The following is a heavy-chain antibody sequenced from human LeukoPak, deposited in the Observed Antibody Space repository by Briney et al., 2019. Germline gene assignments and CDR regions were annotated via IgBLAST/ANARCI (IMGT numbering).Heavy chain of an antibody. CDR1: GGSIISYY. Sequence: PSETLSLTCTVSGGSIISYYWSWIRQSPQKGLEWIAYIHSSGKTNYNPSLKSRVTISLDTSRNQFSLKLNSVTAADTAVYYCAKSNGYGLIDIWGQGTMVTVSS. CDR3: AKSNGYGLIDI. D-gene: IGHD3-22*01. J-gene: IGHJ3*02. CDR2: IHSSGKT. V-gene: IGHV4-59*12.